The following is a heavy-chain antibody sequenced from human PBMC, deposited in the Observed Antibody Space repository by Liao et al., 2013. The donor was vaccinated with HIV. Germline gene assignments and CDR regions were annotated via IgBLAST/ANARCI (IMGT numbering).Heavy chain of an antibody. CDR2: VYSSGST. CDR1: GGSINTYY. CDR3: ARGFKYSDY. D-gene: IGHD3-3*01. V-gene: IGHV4-4*07. J-gene: IGHJ4*02. Sequence: QVQLMESGPGLVKPSETLSLTCTVSGGSINTYYWSWIRQPAGKGLEWIGRVYSSGSTDYSPSLKSRVTVSVDTSKNQFSLKLNSVTAADTAVYYCARGFKYSDYWGQGTLVTVSS.